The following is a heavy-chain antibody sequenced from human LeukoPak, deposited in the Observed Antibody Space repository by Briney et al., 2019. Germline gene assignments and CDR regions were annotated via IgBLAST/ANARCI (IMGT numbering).Heavy chain of an antibody. J-gene: IGHJ3*02. CDR1: GFTFSSYS. CDR3: ARARSSYGYGDAFDI. CDR2: INQDGSNT. V-gene: IGHV3-NL1*01. Sequence: GGSLRLSCAASGFTFSSYSMNWVRQAPGKGLEWVSRINQDGSNTFYADSVKGRFTISRDNSKNTLYLQMNSLRAEDTAVYYCARARSSYGYGDAFDIWGQGTMVTVSS. D-gene: IGHD5-18*01.